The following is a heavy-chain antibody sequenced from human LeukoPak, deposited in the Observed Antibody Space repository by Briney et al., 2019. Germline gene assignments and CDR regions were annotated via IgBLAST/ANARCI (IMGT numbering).Heavy chain of an antibody. Sequence: PGGSLRLSCAASGFTFSSYAMHWVRQAPGKGLEYVSAISSNGSSTYYANSVKGRFTISRDNSKNTLYLQMSSLRAEDMAVYYCARDAGKELLGTEYYFDYWGQGTLVTVSS. V-gene: IGHV3-64*01. CDR1: GFTFSSYA. D-gene: IGHD1-26*01. CDR2: ISSNGSST. CDR3: ARDAGKELLGTEYYFDY. J-gene: IGHJ4*02.